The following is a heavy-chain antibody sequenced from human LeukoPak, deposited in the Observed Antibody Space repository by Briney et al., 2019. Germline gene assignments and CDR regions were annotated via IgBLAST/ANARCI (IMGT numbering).Heavy chain of an antibody. D-gene: IGHD3-9*01. CDR2: ISGSGGST. CDR1: GFTFSSYA. CDR3: AKDASEYYDTLTGNFPYY. V-gene: IGHV3-23*01. Sequence: GGSLRLSCAASGFTFSSYAMSWVRQAAGKGVEWVSAISGSGGSTYYADSVKGRFTISRDNSKNTLYLQMNSLRAEDTAVYYCAKDASEYYDTLTGNFPYYWGQGTLVTVSS. J-gene: IGHJ4*02.